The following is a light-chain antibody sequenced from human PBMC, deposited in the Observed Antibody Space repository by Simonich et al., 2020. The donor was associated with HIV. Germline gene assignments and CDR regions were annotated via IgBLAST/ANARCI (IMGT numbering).Light chain of an antibody. CDR3: QQHNNWPT. V-gene: IGKV3-15*01. CDR2: GAS. Sequence: EIVMTQSPATLSVSPGERATLSCRASQSVSSDLAWNQQKPGQAPRLLIYGASTRATGVPARFSGSGSGTEFTLTISSLQSEDFAVYYCQQHNNWPTFGQGTKLEIK. J-gene: IGKJ2*01. CDR1: QSVSSD.